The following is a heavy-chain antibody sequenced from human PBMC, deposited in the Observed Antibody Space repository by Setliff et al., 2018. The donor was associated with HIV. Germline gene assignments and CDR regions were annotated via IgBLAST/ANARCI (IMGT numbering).Heavy chain of an antibody. CDR2: IYISGST. CDR3: ARDSGGYNYGFAVGSFDY. Sequence: SETLSLTCTVSGGSITSYYWSWIRQPAGKGLEWFGRIYISGSTNYNPSFESRVTMSIDTSKNQFSLKLSSVTAADTAVYYCARDSGGYNYGFAVGSFDYWGQGALVTV. D-gene: IGHD5-18*01. CDR1: GGSITSYY. J-gene: IGHJ4*02. V-gene: IGHV4-4*07.